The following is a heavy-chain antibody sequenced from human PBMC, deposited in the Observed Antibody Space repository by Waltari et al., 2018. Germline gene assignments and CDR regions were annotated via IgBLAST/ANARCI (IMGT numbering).Heavy chain of an antibody. D-gene: IGHD2-15*01. CDR3: ARDTPNCSGGSCYGP. J-gene: IGHJ5*02. Sequence: QVQLQESGPGLVKPSETLSLTCTVSGGSISSYYWSWIRQPPGKGLEWIGYIYYSGSTSYNPSLKSRVTISVDTSKNQFSLKLSSVTAADTAVYYCARDTPNCSGGSCYGPWGQGTLVTVSS. V-gene: IGHV4-59*01. CDR1: GGSISSYY. CDR2: IYYSGST.